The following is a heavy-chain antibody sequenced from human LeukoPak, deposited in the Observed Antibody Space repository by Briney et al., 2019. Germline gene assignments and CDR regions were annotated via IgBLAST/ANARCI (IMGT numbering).Heavy chain of an antibody. CDR2: IYHSGST. D-gene: IGHD6-19*01. J-gene: IGHJ4*02. Sequence: SQTLSLTCAVSGVSIGSGGYSWSWIRQPPGKGLEWIGYIYHSGSTYYNPSLKSRVTISVDRSKNQFSLKLSSVTAADTAVYYCARGPNYSSGWFVFDYWGQGTLVTVSS. CDR1: GVSIGSGGYS. V-gene: IGHV4-30-2*01. CDR3: ARGPNYSSGWFVFDY.